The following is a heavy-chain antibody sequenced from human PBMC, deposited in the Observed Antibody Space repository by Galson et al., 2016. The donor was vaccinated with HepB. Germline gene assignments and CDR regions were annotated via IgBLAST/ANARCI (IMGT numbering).Heavy chain of an antibody. CDR1: GFAVSGYW. Sequence: SLRLSCAASGFAVSGYWMHWVRQAPGKGLVWVSGGNTDGRRTMYAESVKGRFTISKDNAKNTLYLQMNSLRVEDTAVYYCTRAEGDWGQGILVIVSS. CDR3: TRAEGD. V-gene: IGHV3-74*03. CDR2: GNTDGRRT. J-gene: IGHJ4*02. D-gene: IGHD3-16*01.